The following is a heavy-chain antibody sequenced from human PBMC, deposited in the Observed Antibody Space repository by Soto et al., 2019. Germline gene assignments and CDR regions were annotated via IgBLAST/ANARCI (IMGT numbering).Heavy chain of an antibody. D-gene: IGHD3-22*01. CDR1: GGTFSSYA. Sequence: QVQLVQSGAEVKKPGSSVKVSCKASGGTFSSYAISWVRQAPGQGLEWMGGIIPIFGTANYAQKSQGRVTITADESTSTAYMELSSLRSEDTAVYYCASDYYDSSGYYYYYYGMDVWGQGTTVTVSS. CDR2: IIPIFGTA. CDR3: ASDYYDSSGYYYYYYGMDV. V-gene: IGHV1-69*01. J-gene: IGHJ6*02.